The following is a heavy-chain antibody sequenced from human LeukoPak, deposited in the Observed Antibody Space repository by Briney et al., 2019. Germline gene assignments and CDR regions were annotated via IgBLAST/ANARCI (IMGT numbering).Heavy chain of an antibody. CDR3: ARRFDS. Sequence: GGSLRLSCAASGFSFTAYSMNWVRQAPGRGLEWISYIGPGGDIYYADPVTGPFTVSRDTAKNSLYLQMNGLRVEDTAVYYCARRFDSWGQGTLVTVSS. V-gene: IGHV3-48*01. J-gene: IGHJ4*02. CDR2: IGPGGDI. CDR1: GFSFTAYS.